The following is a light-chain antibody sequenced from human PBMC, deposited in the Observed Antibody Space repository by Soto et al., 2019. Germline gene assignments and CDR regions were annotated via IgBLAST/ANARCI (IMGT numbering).Light chain of an antibody. CDR3: ATWDDSLSAVV. V-gene: IGLV1-47*02. CDR2: SND. CDR1: SSNIETND. Sequence: QSVLTQPPSASGTPGQRVTISCSGSSSNIETNDIYWHQQLPGSAPKLLIYSNDQRPSGVPDRFSASKSGTSASLAISVLRSEDEAEYFCATWDDSLSAVVFGGGTKLTVL. J-gene: IGLJ2*01.